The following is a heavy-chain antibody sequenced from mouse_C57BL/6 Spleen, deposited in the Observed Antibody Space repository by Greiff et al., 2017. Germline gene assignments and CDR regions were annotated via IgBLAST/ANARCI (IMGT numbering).Heavy chain of an antibody. V-gene: IGHV1-4*01. Sequence: QVQLKESGAELARPGASVKMSCKASGYTFTSYTMHWVKQRPGQGLEWIGYINPSSGYTKYNQKFKDKATLTADKSSSTAYMQLSSLTSEDSAVYYCARWDWYFDVWGTGTTVTVSS. CDR1: GYTFTSYT. CDR3: ARWDWYFDV. J-gene: IGHJ1*03. CDR2: INPSSGYT.